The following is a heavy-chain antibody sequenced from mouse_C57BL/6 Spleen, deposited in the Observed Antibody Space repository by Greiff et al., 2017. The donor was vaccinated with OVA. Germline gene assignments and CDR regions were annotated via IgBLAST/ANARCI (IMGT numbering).Heavy chain of an antibody. D-gene: IGHD2-3*01. Sequence: VQLQQSGPELVKPGASVKIPCKASGYTFTDYNMDWVKQSHGKSLEWIGDINPNNGGTIYNQKFKGKATLTVDKSSSTAYMELRSLTSEDTAVYYCARRGYDSYSSPYWYFDVWGTGTTVTVSS. CDR1: GYTFTDYN. V-gene: IGHV1-18*01. CDR2: INPNNGGT. J-gene: IGHJ1*03. CDR3: ARRGYDSYSSPYWYFDV.